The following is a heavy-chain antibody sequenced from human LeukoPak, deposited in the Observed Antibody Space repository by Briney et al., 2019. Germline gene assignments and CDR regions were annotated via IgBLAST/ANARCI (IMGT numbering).Heavy chain of an antibody. V-gene: IGHV4-34*01. CDR3: ARGRTRNYSSSWRYYFDY. J-gene: IGHJ4*02. D-gene: IGHD6-13*01. CDR1: GGSFSGYY. Sequence: PSETLSLTCAVYGGSFSGYYWSWIRQPPGKGLEWIGEINRSGSTNYNPSLKSRVTISVDTSKNQFSLKLSSVTAADTAVYYCARGRTRNYSSSWRYYFDYWGQGTLVTVSS. CDR2: INRSGST.